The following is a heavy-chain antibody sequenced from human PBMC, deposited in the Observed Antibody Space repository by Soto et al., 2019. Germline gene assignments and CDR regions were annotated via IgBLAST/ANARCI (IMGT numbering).Heavy chain of an antibody. J-gene: IGHJ3*02. CDR3: TTRRITIFGVVEDAFDI. V-gene: IGHV3-15*07. CDR2: IKSKTDGGTT. Sequence: EVQLVESGGGLVKPGGSLRASCAASGFTFSKAWMSWVRQAPGKGLEWVGRIKSKTDGGTTDYAAPVKGRFTISRDDSKNTLYLQMNSLKTEDTAVYYCTTRRITIFGVVEDAFDIWGQGTMVTVSS. D-gene: IGHD3-3*01. CDR1: GFTFSKAW.